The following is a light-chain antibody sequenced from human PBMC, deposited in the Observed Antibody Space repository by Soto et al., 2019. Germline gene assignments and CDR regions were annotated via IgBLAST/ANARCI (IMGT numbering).Light chain of an antibody. CDR2: STN. V-gene: IGLV8-61*01. CDR3: LLDVGSGVWV. Sequence: QAVVTQEPSSSVSPGRTVTLTCGLSSGSVSTSYYPSWYQQTPGQAPRTLIYSTNTRSSGVPYRFSGSILGDKAALTITGAQADDESDYSCLLDVGSGVWVFGGGTKVTVL. CDR1: SGSVSTSYY. J-gene: IGLJ3*02.